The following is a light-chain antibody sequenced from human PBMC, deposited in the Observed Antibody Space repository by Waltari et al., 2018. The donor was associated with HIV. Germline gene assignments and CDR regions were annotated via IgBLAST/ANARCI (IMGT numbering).Light chain of an antibody. V-gene: IGLV1-51*01. CDR2: DNN. J-gene: IGLJ1*01. CDR1: RSNIGSHF. CDR3: GTWDNRLNAYV. Sequence: QSVLTQAPSVSAAPGQQIAISCSGARSNIGSHFVSWYQQFPGRAPQRLIYDNNRRPSEIPDRFSGSKSGTSATLDITGLQTGDEADYYCGTWDNRLNAYVFGSGTEVTVL.